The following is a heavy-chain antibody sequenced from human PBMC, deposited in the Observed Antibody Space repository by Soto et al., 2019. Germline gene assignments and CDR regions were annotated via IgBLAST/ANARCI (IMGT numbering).Heavy chain of an antibody. J-gene: IGHJ4*02. CDR1: GGTFSSYA. Sequence: QVQLVQSGAEVKKPGSSVKVSCKASGGTFSSYAISWVRQAPGQGLEWMGGISPIFGTANYAQKFQGRVTITADEYTSKAYMELRRMSAEDTDVDYYERGGTYSGYVGSWDYWGQGTLVTVSS. CDR2: ISPIFGTA. CDR3: ERGGTYSGYVGSWDY. D-gene: IGHD5-12*01. V-gene: IGHV1-69*01.